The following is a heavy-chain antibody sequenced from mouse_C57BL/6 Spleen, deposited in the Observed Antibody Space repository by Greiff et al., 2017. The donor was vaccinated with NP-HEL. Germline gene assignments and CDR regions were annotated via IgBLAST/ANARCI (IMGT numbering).Heavy chain of an antibody. CDR3: ARNPITTVVATRYVMDY. CDR1: GYTFTGYW. V-gene: IGHV1-9*01. CDR2: ILPGSGST. J-gene: IGHJ4*01. D-gene: IGHD1-1*01. Sequence: QVQLKESGAELMKPGASVKLSCKATGYTFTGYWIEWVKQRPGHGLEWIGEILPGSGSTNYNEKFKGKATFTADTSSHTAYMQLSSLTTEDSAIYYCARNPITTVVATRYVMDYWGQGTSVTVSS.